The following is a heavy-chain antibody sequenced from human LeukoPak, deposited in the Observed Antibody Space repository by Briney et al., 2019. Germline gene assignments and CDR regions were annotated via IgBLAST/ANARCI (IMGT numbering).Heavy chain of an antibody. CDR2: MNPNSGNT. Sequence: ASVKVSCKASGYTFTSYDINWVRQATGQGLEWMGWMNPNSGNTGYAQKFQGRVTMTRNTSISTAYMELSSLRSEDTAVYYCARGGDIVVVVAATDWFDPWGREPWSPSPQ. V-gene: IGHV1-8*01. CDR1: GYTFTSYD. D-gene: IGHD2-15*01. J-gene: IGHJ5*02. CDR3: ARGGDIVVVVAATDWFDP.